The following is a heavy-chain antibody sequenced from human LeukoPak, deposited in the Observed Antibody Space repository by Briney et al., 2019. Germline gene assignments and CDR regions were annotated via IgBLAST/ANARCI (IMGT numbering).Heavy chain of an antibody. V-gene: IGHV3-48*01. CDR1: GFTFSTCS. CDR3: VRGQTSLDNWFDP. CDR2: IRPNDGTT. Sequence: PGGSLRLSCAASGFTFSTCSMNWVRQAPGKGLEWVSYIRPNDGTTHYADSVKGRFTISRDNAKNSLSLQMTSLRADDTAIYYCVRGQTSLDNWFDPWGQGTLVIVSS. J-gene: IGHJ5*02.